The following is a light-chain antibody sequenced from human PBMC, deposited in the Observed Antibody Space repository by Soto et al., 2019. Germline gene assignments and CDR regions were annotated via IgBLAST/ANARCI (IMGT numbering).Light chain of an antibody. CDR1: QSIRSSF. CDR3: QHYGSSTGT. Sequence: EIVLTQSPGTLSLSPGERATLSCRASQSIRSSFLAWFQQKPGQAPRLLIFGASSRATGIPDRFSGGGSGTDFTLTISRLEAEDFAVYYCQHYGSSTGTFGQGTKVEI. V-gene: IGKV3-20*01. J-gene: IGKJ1*01. CDR2: GAS.